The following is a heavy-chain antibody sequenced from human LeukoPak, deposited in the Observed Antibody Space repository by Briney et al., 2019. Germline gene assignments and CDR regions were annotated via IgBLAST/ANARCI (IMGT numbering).Heavy chain of an antibody. Sequence: GGSLGLSCAASGFTFSTYAMSWVRQAPGKGLEWVSAISDSGGSTYYADSVKGRFTISRDNSKNTLYLQMNSLRDEDTAVYYCAKEGHASAVLAPAIPGTWGQGTLVTVSS. CDR3: AKEGHASAVLAPAIPGT. CDR2: ISDSGGST. CDR1: GFTFSTYA. J-gene: IGHJ5*02. V-gene: IGHV3-23*01. D-gene: IGHD2-21*02.